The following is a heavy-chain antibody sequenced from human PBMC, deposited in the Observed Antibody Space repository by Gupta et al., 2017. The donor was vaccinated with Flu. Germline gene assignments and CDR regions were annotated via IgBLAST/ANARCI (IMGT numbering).Heavy chain of an antibody. V-gene: IGHV3-30*18. J-gene: IGHJ6*02. Sequence: QVQLVESGGGVVQPGRSLRLSCAASGFTFSSYGMHWVRQAPGKGLEWVAVISYDGSNKYYADSVKGRFTISRDNSKNTLYLQMNSLRAEDTAVYYCAKESSPGVPYYYYGMDVWGQGTTVTVSS. CDR2: ISYDGSNK. D-gene: IGHD6-13*01. CDR3: AKESSPGVPYYYYGMDV. CDR1: GFTFSSYG.